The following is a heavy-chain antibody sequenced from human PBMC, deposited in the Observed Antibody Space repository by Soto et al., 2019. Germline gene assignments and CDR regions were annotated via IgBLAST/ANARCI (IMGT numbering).Heavy chain of an antibody. CDR1: GGTFSSYA. V-gene: IGHV1-69*13. D-gene: IGHD2-15*01. CDR2: IIPIFGTA. J-gene: IGHJ6*02. CDR3: ARDPQSSVVVAASMDV. Sequence: RASVMVSCKASGGTFSSYAISWVRRAPGQGLEWMGGIIPIFGTANYAQKFQGRVTITADESTSTAYMELSSLRSEDTAVYYCARDPQSSVVVAASMDVWGQGTKVTVSS.